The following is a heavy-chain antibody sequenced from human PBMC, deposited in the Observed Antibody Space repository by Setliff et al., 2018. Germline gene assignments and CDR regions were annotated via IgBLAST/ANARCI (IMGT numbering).Heavy chain of an antibody. J-gene: IGHJ6*02. Sequence: GGSLRLSCAASGFTFSSYWMSWVRQAPGKGLEWVANIKQDGSEKYYVDSVKGRFTISRDNAKNSLYLQMNSLRAEDTAVYYCARDLRYSTRVYYYYYGMDVWGQGTTVTVSS. CDR1: GFTFSSYW. D-gene: IGHD6-13*01. CDR3: ARDLRYSTRVYYYYYGMDV. V-gene: IGHV3-7*01. CDR2: IKQDGSEK.